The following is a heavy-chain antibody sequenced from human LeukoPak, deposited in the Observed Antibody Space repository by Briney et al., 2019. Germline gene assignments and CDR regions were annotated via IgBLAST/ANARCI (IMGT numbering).Heavy chain of an antibody. V-gene: IGHV4-59*01. J-gene: IGHJ4*02. CDR2: ISYSGST. CDR3: ARGLYSSSWYRDDY. CDR1: GGSISSYY. D-gene: IGHD6-13*01. Sequence: SQTLSLTCTVSGGSISSYYWSWIRQPPGKGLEWIGYISYSGSTNYSPSLKSRVTISVDTSKNQFSLKLSSVTAADTAVYYCARGLYSSSWYRDDYWGQGTLVTVSS.